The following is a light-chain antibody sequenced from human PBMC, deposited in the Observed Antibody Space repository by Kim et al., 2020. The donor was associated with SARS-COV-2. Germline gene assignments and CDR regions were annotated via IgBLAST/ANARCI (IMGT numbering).Light chain of an antibody. V-gene: IGLV6-57*03. CDR2: EDN. Sequence: KTVTISCTRSSGSIASNYVQWYQQRPGSAPTTVIYEDNQRPSGVPDRFSGSIDSSSNSASLTISGLKTEDEADYYCQSYDSSNHVVFGVGTQLTVL. CDR3: QSYDSSNHVV. J-gene: IGLJ2*01. CDR1: SGSIASNY.